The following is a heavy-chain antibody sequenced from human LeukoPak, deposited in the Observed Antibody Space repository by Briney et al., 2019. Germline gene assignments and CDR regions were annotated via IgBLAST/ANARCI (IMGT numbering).Heavy chain of an antibody. CDR1: GGSISSYY. D-gene: IGHD7-27*01. CDR3: ARDTGAHFDY. CDR2: IYYSGST. J-gene: IGHJ4*02. Sequence: SETLSLTCTVSGGSISSYYWSWIRQPPGKGLEWIGYIYYSGSTNYNPSLKSRLTISLDTSKNQFSLKLSSVTAADTAVYYCARDTGAHFDYWGQGTLVTVSS. V-gene: IGHV4-59*01.